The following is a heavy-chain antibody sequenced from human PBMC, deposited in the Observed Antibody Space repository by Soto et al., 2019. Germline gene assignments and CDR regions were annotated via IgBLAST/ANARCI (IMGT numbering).Heavy chain of an antibody. J-gene: IGHJ4*02. Sequence: EVQLLESGGGLVQPGGSLILSCAASGFTFSTYAMSWVRQAPGKGLEWVSAISGSGSSTYYADSVKGRFTISRDNSKNPLYLQMNSLRAEDTAVYYCTKGGGRCCFDCWGQGTLVTVSS. CDR2: ISGSGSST. V-gene: IGHV3-23*01. D-gene: IGHD2-15*01. CDR3: TKGGGRCCFDC. CDR1: GFTFSTYA.